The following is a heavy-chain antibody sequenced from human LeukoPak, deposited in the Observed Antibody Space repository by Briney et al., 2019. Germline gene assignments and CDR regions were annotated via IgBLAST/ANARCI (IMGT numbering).Heavy chain of an antibody. CDR2: ISYDGSNK. V-gene: IGHV3-30*18. J-gene: IGHJ3*02. CDR1: GFTFSSYG. D-gene: IGHD1-1*01. Sequence: PGRSLRLSCAASGFTFSSYGMHWVRQAPGKGLEWVAVISYDGSNKYYADSVKGRFTISRDNSKNTLYLQMNSLRAEDTAVYYCAKLASPGTTGAFDIWGQGTMVTVSS. CDR3: AKLASPGTTGAFDI.